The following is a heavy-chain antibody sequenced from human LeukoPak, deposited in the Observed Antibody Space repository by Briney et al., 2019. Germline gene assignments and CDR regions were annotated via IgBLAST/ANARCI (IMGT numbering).Heavy chain of an antibody. Sequence: ASVKVSCKASGYTFTSYDINWVRQATGQGLEWMGWMNPNSGNTGYAQKFQGRVTMTRNTSISTAYMELSSLRSEDTAVYYCARGSILGATTGYYSDYWGQGTLVTVSS. D-gene: IGHD1-26*01. CDR3: ARGSILGATTGYYSDY. J-gene: IGHJ4*02. CDR1: GYTFTSYD. CDR2: MNPNSGNT. V-gene: IGHV1-8*01.